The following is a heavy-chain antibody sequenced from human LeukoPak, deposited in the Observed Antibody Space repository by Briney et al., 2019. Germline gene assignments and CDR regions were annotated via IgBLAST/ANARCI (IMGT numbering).Heavy chain of an antibody. Sequence: PSGTLSLTCGVSGGSITNTNYWTWVRQPPGKGLEWIGEVNLQGSTNYNPSLMGRVATSVDTSENHISLQLTSVTAADTAVYYCARDRLPSSGYSYGYLEPFDIWGQGTMVTVSS. D-gene: IGHD5-18*01. J-gene: IGHJ3*02. CDR2: VNLQGST. CDR3: ARDRLPSSGYSYGYLEPFDI. V-gene: IGHV4-4*02. CDR1: GGSITNTNY.